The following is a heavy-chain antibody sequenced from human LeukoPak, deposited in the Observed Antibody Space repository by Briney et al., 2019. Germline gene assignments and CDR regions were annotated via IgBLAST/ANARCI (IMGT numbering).Heavy chain of an antibody. Sequence: GESLKISCEGLGYSFTSYWIGWVRQMPGKGLEWMGRIDPSDSYTNYSPSFQGHVTISADKSISTAYLQWSSLKASDTAMYYCARRRGVSRAFDIWGQGTMVTVSS. V-gene: IGHV5-10-1*01. CDR3: ARRRGVSRAFDI. CDR2: IDPSDSYT. D-gene: IGHD2-8*01. CDR1: GYSFTSYW. J-gene: IGHJ3*02.